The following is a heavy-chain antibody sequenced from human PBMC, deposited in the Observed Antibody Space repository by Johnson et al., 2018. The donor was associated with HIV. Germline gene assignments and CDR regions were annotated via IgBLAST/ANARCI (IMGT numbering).Heavy chain of an antibody. CDR2: ISGSGGTI. J-gene: IGHJ3*01. D-gene: IGHD1-26*01. V-gene: IGHV3-11*01. CDR3: VRDRSTYSGSYYGWDAFAL. CDR1: TFTFSGYN. Sequence: QVQLVESGGGLVRPGGSLRLSCVASTFTFSGYNMAWIRQAPGKGLECLSYISGSGGTIYYADSVKGRFTISRDNAKSSLYLQMNGMRAEDTAVYYCVRDRSTYSGSYYGWDAFALWGQGTMVTVSS.